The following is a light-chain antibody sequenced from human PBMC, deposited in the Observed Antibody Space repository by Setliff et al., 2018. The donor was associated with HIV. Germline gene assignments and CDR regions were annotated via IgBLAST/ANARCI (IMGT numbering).Light chain of an antibody. CDR3: CSYTSSLTYV. CDR1: SSDIGDLNY. Sequence: QSVLAQPPSASGSPGQSVTISCTGTSSDIGDLNYVSWYQQHPGRAPKLMIYDVTKRPSGVSDRFSGSKSGNTASLTISGLQTEDEADYYCCSYTSSLTYVFGTGTRSPS. J-gene: IGLJ1*01. V-gene: IGLV2-14*03. CDR2: DVT.